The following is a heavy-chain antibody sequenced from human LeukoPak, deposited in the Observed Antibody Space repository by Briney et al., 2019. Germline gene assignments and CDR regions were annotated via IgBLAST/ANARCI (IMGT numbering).Heavy chain of an antibody. Sequence: SVKVSCKASGGTFSSYAISWVRQAPGQGLEWMGGIIPIFGTANYAQKFQGRVTITADESTSTAYMELSSLRSEDTAVYYCARAGGITMVRGVPYYYYYYGMDAWGKGTTVTVSS. D-gene: IGHD3-10*01. V-gene: IGHV1-69*13. CDR3: ARAGGITMVRGVPYYYYYYGMDA. CDR2: IIPIFGTA. CDR1: GGTFSSYA. J-gene: IGHJ6*04.